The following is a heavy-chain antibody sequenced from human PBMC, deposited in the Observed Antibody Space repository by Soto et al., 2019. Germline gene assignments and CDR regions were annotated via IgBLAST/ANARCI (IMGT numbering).Heavy chain of an antibody. J-gene: IGHJ6*03. V-gene: IGHV4-61*08. CDR1: GDTVRSDAYY. D-gene: IGHD2-15*01. Sequence: SETQSLTCTVSGDTVRSDAYYWGWLLQAPGQALELIVYIFYCGSTNYNPSLKSRVTISVDTSKNQCSLKLSSVTAADTAVYYCARDMSQRGVVSYCSGGSCSPYYYYMDVWGKGTTVTVSS. CDR2: IFYCGST. CDR3: ARDMSQRGVVSYCSGGSCSPYYYYMDV.